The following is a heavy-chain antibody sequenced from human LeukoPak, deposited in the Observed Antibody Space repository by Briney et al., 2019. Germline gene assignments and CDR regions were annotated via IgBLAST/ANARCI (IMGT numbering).Heavy chain of an antibody. V-gene: IGHV3-30*02. J-gene: IGHJ4*02. CDR1: GFTFSSYS. D-gene: IGHD3-10*01. CDR2: IRYDGNNK. Sequence: GGSLRLSCAASGFTFSSYSMHWVRQAPGKGLEWVAFIRYDGNNKYYADSVKGRFTISRDSAKNSLYLQMNSLRAEDTAVYYCARVTSGSSYRPFDYWGQGTLVTVSS. CDR3: ARVTSGSSYRPFDY.